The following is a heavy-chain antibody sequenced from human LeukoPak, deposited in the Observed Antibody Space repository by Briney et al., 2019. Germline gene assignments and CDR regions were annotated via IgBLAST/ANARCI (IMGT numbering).Heavy chain of an antibody. D-gene: IGHD3-10*01. CDR3: TLIQGWGSGSYYRDF. J-gene: IGHJ4*02. V-gene: IGHV3-15*01. CDR2: VKSRSAGETT. Sequence: GGSLRLSCAASGFSISNDRMSWVRQAPGKGLEWVARVKSRSAGETTDYAAPVKGRFTISRDDSKNTLYLQMNSLKTEDTAVYYCTLIQGWGSGSYYRDFWGQGTLVTVSS. CDR1: GFSISNDR.